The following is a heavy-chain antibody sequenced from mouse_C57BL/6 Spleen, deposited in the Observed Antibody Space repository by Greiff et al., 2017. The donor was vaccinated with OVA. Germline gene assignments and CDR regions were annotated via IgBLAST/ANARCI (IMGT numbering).Heavy chain of an antibody. CDR1: GYAFSSSW. V-gene: IGHV1-82*01. CDR2: IYPGDGDT. CDR3: AREAQAGAMDY. Sequence: QVQLKQSGPELVKPGASVKLSCKASGYAFSSSWMNWVKQRPGKGLEWIGRIYPGDGDTNYNGKFKGKATLTADKSSSTAYMQLSSLTSEDSAVYFCAREAQAGAMDYWGQGTSVTVSS. J-gene: IGHJ4*01. D-gene: IGHD3-2*02.